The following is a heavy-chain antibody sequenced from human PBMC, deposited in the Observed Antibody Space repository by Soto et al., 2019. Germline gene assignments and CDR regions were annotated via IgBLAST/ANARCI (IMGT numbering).Heavy chain of an antibody. D-gene: IGHD5-12*01. CDR1: GGPFSHST. Sequence: SVKVSCKASGGPFSHSTVAWVRQAPGHRPEWMGMIIPMFGSTNSAQKFRDRVTFSADTYTNTAYMELSSLRSEDTAVYYCATPSGLLGQYSALPDNWGQGTLVTVSS. CDR2: IIPMFGST. CDR3: ATPSGLLGQYSALPDN. V-gene: IGHV1-69*08. J-gene: IGHJ4*02.